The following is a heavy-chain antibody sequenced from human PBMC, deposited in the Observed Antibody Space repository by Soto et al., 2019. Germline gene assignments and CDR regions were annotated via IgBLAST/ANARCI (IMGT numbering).Heavy chain of an antibody. V-gene: IGHV5-51*01. CDR2: IYPGDSDT. Sequence: GESLKISCKGSGYSFTSYWIGWVRQMPGKGLEWMGIIYPGDSDTRYSPSFQGQVTISADKSISTAYLQWSSLKASDTAMYYCARDTREQYCSGGSCYDYYYGMDVSGQGTTVTVSS. CDR1: GYSFTSYW. CDR3: ARDTREQYCSGGSCYDYYYGMDV. J-gene: IGHJ6*02. D-gene: IGHD2-15*01.